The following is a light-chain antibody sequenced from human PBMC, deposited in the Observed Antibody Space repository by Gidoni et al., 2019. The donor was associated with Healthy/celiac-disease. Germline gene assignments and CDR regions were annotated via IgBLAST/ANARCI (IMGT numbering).Light chain of an antibody. Sequence: EIVLTQSPATLSLSPGERATLSCRASQSVSSYLAWYQQKPGQAPRLLLYDASNRATGIPARFSGSGSGTDFTLTISSLESEDFAVYYCQQRSNWPPTFGQGTKVEIK. V-gene: IGKV3-11*01. CDR1: QSVSSY. J-gene: IGKJ1*01. CDR2: DAS. CDR3: QQRSNWPPT.